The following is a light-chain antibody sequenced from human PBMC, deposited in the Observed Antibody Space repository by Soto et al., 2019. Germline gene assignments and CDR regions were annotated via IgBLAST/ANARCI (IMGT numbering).Light chain of an antibody. Sequence: EIVLTQSPATLSLSPGERATLSCRASQSVSSSYLAWYQQKPGQAPRLLIYGSSSRATGIPDRVSGSRSGTDFPLTISRLEAEDFAVYYCQQYGSSPYTFGQWTKLEIK. CDR1: QSVSSSY. CDR3: QQYGSSPYT. J-gene: IGKJ2*01. V-gene: IGKV3-20*01. CDR2: GSS.